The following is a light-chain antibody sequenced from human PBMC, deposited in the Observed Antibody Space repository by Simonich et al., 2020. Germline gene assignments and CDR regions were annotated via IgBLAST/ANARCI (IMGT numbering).Light chain of an antibody. J-gene: IGLJ3*02. Sequence: QSALTQPASVSGSPGQSITISCTGTSSDVGGYNYVSWYPQHPAKAPKLMIYDVSKRPSGVVHRLSCSKSGHTASLTISGLQAEDEADYYCSSYTSSSFWVFGGGTKLTVL. CDR1: SSDVGGYNY. CDR3: SSYTSSSFWV. CDR2: DVS. V-gene: IGLV2-14*01.